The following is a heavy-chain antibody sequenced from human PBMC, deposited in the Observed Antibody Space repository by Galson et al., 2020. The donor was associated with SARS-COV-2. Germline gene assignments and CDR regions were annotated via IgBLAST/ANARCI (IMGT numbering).Heavy chain of an antibody. CDR1: SGSISSNSHY. CDR3: ARSPFGGKGPYYVDS. CDR2: IYFSGTT. D-gene: IGHD3-10*01. Sequence: SETLSLTCTVPSGSISSNSHYWGWIRQSPGKGLEWIGSIYFSGTTYYNPSLQSRVTVSVDTSKNHFSLKLNSVTATDTAVFYCARSPFGGKGPYYVDSWGQRAMVTVSS. V-gene: IGHV4-39*02. J-gene: IGHJ4*02.